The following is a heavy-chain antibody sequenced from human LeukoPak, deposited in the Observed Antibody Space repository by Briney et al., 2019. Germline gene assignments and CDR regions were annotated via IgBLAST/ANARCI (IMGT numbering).Heavy chain of an antibody. CDR2: IYYSGST. D-gene: IGHD3-10*01. CDR3: ARLEYYYQHRFDY. V-gene: IGHV4-39*01. J-gene: IGHJ4*02. Sequence: SETLSLTCTVSGGSISSSYSWGWIRQPPGKGLEWIGRIYYSGSTYYNPSLKSRVTISVDTSKNQFSLKLSSVTAADTAVYYCARLEYYYQHRFDYWGQGTLVTVSS. CDR1: GGSISSSYS.